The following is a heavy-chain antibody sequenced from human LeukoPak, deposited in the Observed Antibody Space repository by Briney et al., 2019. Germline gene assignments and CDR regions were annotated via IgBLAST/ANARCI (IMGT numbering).Heavy chain of an antibody. Sequence: SETLSLTCTVSGGSISSYYWSWIRQPPGKGLEWIGYIYYSGSTNYNPSLKGRVTISVDTSKNQFSLRLSSVTAADTALYYCARHASRRRFEAFDIWGQGTMVTVSS. D-gene: IGHD3-10*01. CDR1: GGSISSYY. J-gene: IGHJ3*02. CDR2: IYYSGST. V-gene: IGHV4-59*08. CDR3: ARHASRRRFEAFDI.